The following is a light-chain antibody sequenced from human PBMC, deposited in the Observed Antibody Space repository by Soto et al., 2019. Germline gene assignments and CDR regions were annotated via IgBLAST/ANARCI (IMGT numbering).Light chain of an antibody. CDR2: LNSDGSH. V-gene: IGLV4-69*01. J-gene: IGLJ1*01. Sequence: QLVLTQSPSASASLGASVKLTCTLSSGHSSYAIAWHQQQPEKGPRYLMKLNSDGSHSKGDGIPDRFSGSSSGAERYLTISSLQSEDEADSVLRVFGTGTKLTVL. CDR3: RV. CDR1: SGHSSYA.